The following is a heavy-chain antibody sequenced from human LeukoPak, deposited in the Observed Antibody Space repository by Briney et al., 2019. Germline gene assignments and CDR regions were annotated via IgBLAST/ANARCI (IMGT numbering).Heavy chain of an antibody. CDR1: GYSISSGYY. V-gene: IGHV4-38-2*02. CDR3: ARDGGLDAFDI. Sequence: SETLSLTCTVSGYSISSGYYWGWIRQPPGKGLEWIGSIYHSGSTNYNPSLKSRVTISVDTSKNQFSLKLSSVTAADTAVYYCARDGGLDAFDIWGQGTMVTVSS. J-gene: IGHJ3*02. CDR2: IYHSGST. D-gene: IGHD3-16*01.